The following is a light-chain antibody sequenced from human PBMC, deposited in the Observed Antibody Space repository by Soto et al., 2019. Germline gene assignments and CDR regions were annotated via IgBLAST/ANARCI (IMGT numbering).Light chain of an antibody. V-gene: IGKV3-11*01. CDR2: DAS. CDR3: QQRSDWPPIT. J-gene: IGKJ5*01. CDR1: QSVNKY. Sequence: ESVLTQSPATLSLSPGERAALSCSASQSVNKYLAWYRQKPGQPPRLLIYDASYRATGIPDRFSGSGSGTDFTLTISSLEPEDFAVYSCQQRSDWPPITFGQGTDWRL.